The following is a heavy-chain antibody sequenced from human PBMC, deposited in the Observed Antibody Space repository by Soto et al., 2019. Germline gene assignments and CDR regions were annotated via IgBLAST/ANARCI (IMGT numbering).Heavy chain of an antibody. CDR1: GFIFNDYP. D-gene: IGHD1-1*01. J-gene: IGHJ4*02. V-gene: IGHV3-9*01. CDR2: ISWNSGIL. CDR3: TREVQPGARREYDY. Sequence: GGSLRLSCAASGFIFNDYPMHWVRQVPGRGLEWVSGISWNSGILGYADSVRGRFTISRDNAKNSLFLQMNSLRAEDTAVYFCTREVQPGARREYDYWGQGTLVTVSS.